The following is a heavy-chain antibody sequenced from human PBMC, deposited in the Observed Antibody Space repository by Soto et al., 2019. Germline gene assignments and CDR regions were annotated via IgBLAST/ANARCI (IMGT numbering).Heavy chain of an antibody. J-gene: IGHJ4*02. CDR1: GYTFINFG. CDR3: ARGGHRNPDY. D-gene: IGHD3-10*01. CDR2: IRGYNGDT. V-gene: IGHV1-18*04. Sequence: QVQLVQSGGEVKKPGASVRVSCKTSGYTFINFGITWVRQAPGQGLEWVGKIRGYNGDTNYAPKLQGRVTTTTDTSTSTAYLELRTLSSDDTAGYYCARGGHRNPDYCGQGTLVTVSS.